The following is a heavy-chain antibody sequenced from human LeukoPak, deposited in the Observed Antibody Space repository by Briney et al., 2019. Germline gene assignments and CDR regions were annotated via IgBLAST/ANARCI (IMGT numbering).Heavy chain of an antibody. J-gene: IGHJ6*02. CDR1: GFTFSSYA. CDR3: ARGYLDYYYYGLDV. Sequence: GGSLRLSCAASGFTFSSYAMSWVRQAPGKGLEWVSAISGSGSTIYYADSVKGRFTISRDNAKNSLYLQMNSLRAEDTAVYYCARGYLDYYYYGLDVWGQGTTVTVSS. V-gene: IGHV3-23*01. CDR2: ISGSGSTI. D-gene: IGHD2-2*02.